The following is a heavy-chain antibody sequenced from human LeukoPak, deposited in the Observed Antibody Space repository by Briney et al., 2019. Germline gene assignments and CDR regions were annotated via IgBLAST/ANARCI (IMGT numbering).Heavy chain of an antibody. CDR1: GASISDYY. CDR3: ARGVWSLHSGVSVDS. D-gene: IGHD3-10*01. V-gene: IGHV4-59*01. Sequence: SETLSLTCSMSGASISDYYWSCIRHPLGKGLEWVGHIYYTGSTNYSPSLKSRVTISVDTSKSQFSLRLSSVTAGDTAVYYCARGVWSLHSGVSVDSWGQGMLVTVSS. J-gene: IGHJ4*02. CDR2: IYYTGST.